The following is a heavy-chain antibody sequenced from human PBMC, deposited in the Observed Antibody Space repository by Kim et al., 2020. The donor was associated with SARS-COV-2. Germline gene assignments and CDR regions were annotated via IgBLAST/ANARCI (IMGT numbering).Heavy chain of an antibody. CDR3: AREGHIRQVRSAAGLNPFDY. CDR2: TYYRSKWYN. D-gene: IGHD6-13*01. CDR1: GDSVSSNSAA. J-gene: IGHJ4*02. V-gene: IGHV6-1*01. Sequence: SQTLSLTCAISGDSVSSNSAAWNWIRQSPSRGLEWLGRTYYRSKWYNDYAVSVKSRITINPDTSKNQFSLQLNSVTPEDTAVYYCAREGHIRQVRSAAGLNPFDYWGQGTLVTVSS.